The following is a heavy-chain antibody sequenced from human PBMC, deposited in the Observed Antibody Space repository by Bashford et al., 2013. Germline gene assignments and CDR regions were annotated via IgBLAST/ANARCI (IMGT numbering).Heavy chain of an antibody. Sequence: SETLSLTCTVSGDSISSSNYYWAGSASPREGLEWIGSIYYSGSTYYNPSLKSRVTISVDTSKNQFSLKLSSVTAADTAVYYCARHKGTYYYYGMDVVGPRDHGHRLL. CDR3: ARHKGTYYYYGMDV. CDR2: IYYSGST. CDR1: GDSISSSNYY. V-gene: IGHV4-39*01. J-gene: IGHJ6*02.